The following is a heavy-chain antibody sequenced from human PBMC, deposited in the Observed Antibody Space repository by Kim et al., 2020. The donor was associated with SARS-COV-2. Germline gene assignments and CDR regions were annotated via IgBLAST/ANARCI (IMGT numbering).Heavy chain of an antibody. D-gene: IGHD3-22*01. Sequence: ASVKVSCKVSGYTLTELSMHWVRQAPGKGLEWMGGFDPEDGETIYAQKFQGRVTMTEDTSTDTAYMELSSLRSEDTAVYYCATARLPGLLRTVDTMIVSEGFDYWGQGTLVTVSS. CDR1: GYTLTELS. CDR2: FDPEDGET. V-gene: IGHV1-24*01. CDR3: ATARLPGLLRTVDTMIVSEGFDY. J-gene: IGHJ4*02.